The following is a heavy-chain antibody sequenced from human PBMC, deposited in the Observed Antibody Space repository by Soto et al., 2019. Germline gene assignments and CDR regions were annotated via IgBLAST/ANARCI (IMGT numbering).Heavy chain of an antibody. Sequence: LRLSCAASGFTVSSNYMNWVRQAPGKGLEWVSVIYSDDRTYYADSVKGRFTISRDNSKNTVYLQLNSLRAEDTAVYYCTRERFLEWLVGVRFWAFDNWGQGTMVTVSS. V-gene: IGHV3-53*01. D-gene: IGHD3-3*01. J-gene: IGHJ3*02. CDR2: IYSDDRT. CDR3: TRERFLEWLVGVRFWAFDN. CDR1: GFTVSSNY.